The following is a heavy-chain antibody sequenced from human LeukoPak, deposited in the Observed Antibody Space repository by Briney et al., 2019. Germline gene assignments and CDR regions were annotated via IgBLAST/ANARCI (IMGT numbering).Heavy chain of an antibody. CDR1: GGSFSGYY. Sequence: SETLSLTCAVYGGSFSGYYWSWIRQPPGKGLEWSGEINHSGSTNYNPSLKSRVTISVDTSKNQFSLKLSSVTAADTAVYFCARGRVSSSTWHSTYYYYFYMDVWGKGTTVTVSS. V-gene: IGHV4-34*01. CDR3: ARGRVSSSTWHSTYYYYFYMDV. CDR2: INHSGST. J-gene: IGHJ6*03. D-gene: IGHD4-11*01.